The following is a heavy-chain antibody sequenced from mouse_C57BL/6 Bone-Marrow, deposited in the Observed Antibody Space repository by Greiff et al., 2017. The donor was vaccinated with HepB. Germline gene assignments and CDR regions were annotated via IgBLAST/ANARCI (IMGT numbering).Heavy chain of an antibody. CDR3: ARGALLRRDMDY. Sequence: EVHLVESGGGLVKPGGSLKLSCAASGFTFSDYGMHWVRQAPEKGLEWVAYISSGSSTIYYADTVKGRFTISRDNAKNTLFLQMTSLRSEDTAMYYCARGALLRRDMDYWGQGTSVTVSS. CDR1: GFTFSDYG. V-gene: IGHV5-17*01. D-gene: IGHD1-1*01. J-gene: IGHJ4*01. CDR2: ISSGSSTI.